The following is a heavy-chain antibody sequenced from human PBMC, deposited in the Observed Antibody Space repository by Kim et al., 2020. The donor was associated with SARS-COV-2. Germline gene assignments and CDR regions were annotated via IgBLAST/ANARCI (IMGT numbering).Heavy chain of an antibody. J-gene: IGHJ6*02. Sequence: NYAQKFQGRVTMTRDTSISTAYMELSRLRSDDTAVYYCAREGQYYYGMDVWGQGTTVTVSS. CDR3: AREGQYYYGMDV. V-gene: IGHV1-2*02.